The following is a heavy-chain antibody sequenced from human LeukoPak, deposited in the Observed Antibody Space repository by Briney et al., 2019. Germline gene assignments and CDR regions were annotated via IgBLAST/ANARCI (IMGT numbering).Heavy chain of an antibody. V-gene: IGHV3-23*01. J-gene: IGHJ4*02. CDR3: VGVRYNYGLSPY. D-gene: IGHD5-24*01. CDR2: INSGSAGST. CDR1: GLSFINYA. Sequence: GGSLTLSCVTSGLSFINYATTWVRQAPSQGLECVSIINSGSAGSTSSADPVRGGSTISRDNSKNTLHLQVNNLRADDTAIYYCVGVRYNYGLSPYWGQGTLDIVSS.